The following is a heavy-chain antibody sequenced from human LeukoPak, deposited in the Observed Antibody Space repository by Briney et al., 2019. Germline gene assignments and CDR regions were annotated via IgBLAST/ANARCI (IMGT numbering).Heavy chain of an antibody. CDR3: ARLRGEGY. CDR2: IYYSGST. V-gene: IGHV4-61*08. Sequence: PSETLSLTCTVSGGSINTGDYYWTWIRQPPGKGLEWIGYIYYSGSTNYNPSLKSRVTISVDTSKNQFSLKLSSVTAADTAVYYCARLRGEGYWGQGTLVTVSS. D-gene: IGHD3-10*01. J-gene: IGHJ4*02. CDR1: GGSINTGDYY.